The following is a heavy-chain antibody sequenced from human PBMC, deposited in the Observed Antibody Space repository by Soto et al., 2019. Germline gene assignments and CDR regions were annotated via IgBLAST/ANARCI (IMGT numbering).Heavy chain of an antibody. J-gene: IGHJ4*02. CDR2: IIPIFGTA. CDR3: ARDVHGSGNNFDY. V-gene: IGHV1-69*01. CDR1: GGTFSSYA. Sequence: QVQLVQSGAEVKKPGSSVKVSCKASGGTFSSYAISWVRQAPGQGLEWMGGIIPIFGTANYAQKFQVRVTITADEATSTAYMELSSLRSEDTAVYYCARDVHGSGNNFDYWGQGTLVTVSS. D-gene: IGHD3-10*01.